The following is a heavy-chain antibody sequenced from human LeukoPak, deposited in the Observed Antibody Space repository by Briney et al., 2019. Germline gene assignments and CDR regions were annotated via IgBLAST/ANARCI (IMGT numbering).Heavy chain of an antibody. V-gene: IGHV4-59*01. J-gene: IGHJ4*02. D-gene: IGHD6-13*01. CDR2: IYYSGTT. CDR3: ARGVYIAAAQYGY. Sequence: PSETLSLTCTVSGGSISSYYWSWIRQPPGKGLEWIGYIYYSGTTNYNPSLKSRVTISVDTSKNQFSLKLSSVSAADTAVYYCARGVYIAAAQYGYWGQGTLVTVSS. CDR1: GGSISSYY.